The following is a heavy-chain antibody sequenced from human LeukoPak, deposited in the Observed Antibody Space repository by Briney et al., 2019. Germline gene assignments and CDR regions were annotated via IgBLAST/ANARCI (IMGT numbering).Heavy chain of an antibody. V-gene: IGHV3-30-3*01. CDR1: GFTFSRYA. J-gene: IGHJ6*02. CDR3: ARGSPSNVPNYYYYGMDV. CDR2: ISYDGSNK. Sequence: GGSLRLSCAASGFTFSRYAMHWVRQAPGKGLEWVAVISYDGSNKYYADSVKGRFTISRDNSKNTLYLQMNSLRAEDTAVYYCARGSPSNVPNYYYYGMDVWGQGTTVTVSS.